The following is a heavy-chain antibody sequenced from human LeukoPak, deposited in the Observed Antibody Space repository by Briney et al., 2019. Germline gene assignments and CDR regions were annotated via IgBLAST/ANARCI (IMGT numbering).Heavy chain of an antibody. V-gene: IGHV3-66*02. CDR1: GFTVSSNY. J-gene: IGHJ4*02. CDR2: IYSGGST. CDR3: ARTVVTYYFDY. D-gene: IGHD4-23*01. Sequence: GGSLRLSCAASGFTVSSNYMSWVRQAPGKGLEWVSVIYSGGSTYYADSVKGRFTISRDNSKNTLYLQMNSLRAEDTAVYYCARTVVTYYFDYWGQGTLVTLSS.